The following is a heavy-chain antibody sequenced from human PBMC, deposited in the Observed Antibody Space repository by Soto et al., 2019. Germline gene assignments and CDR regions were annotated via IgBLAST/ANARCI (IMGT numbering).Heavy chain of an antibody. CDR3: ALRLGDPGRLYFDY. CDR1: GGSISSYY. CDR2: IYYSGST. V-gene: IGHV4-59*01. J-gene: IGHJ4*02. D-gene: IGHD3-16*01. Sequence: SETPSLTCTVSGGSISSYYWSWIRQPPGRGLEWIGYIYYSGSTNYNPSLKSRVTISVDTSKNQFSLKLSSVTAADTAVYYCALRLGDPGRLYFDYWGQGTLVTVS.